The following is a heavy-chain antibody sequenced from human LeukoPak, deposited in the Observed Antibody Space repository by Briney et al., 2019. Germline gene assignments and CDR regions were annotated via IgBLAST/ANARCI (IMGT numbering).Heavy chain of an antibody. D-gene: IGHD6-19*01. J-gene: IGHJ5*02. CDR1: GGSISSYY. V-gene: IGHV4-59*01. CDR3: ARDSGWYGGGWFDP. CDR2: IYYSGST. Sequence: SETLSLTCTVSGGSISSYYWSWIRQPAGKGLEWIGYIYYSGSTNYNPSLKSRVTISVDTSKNQFSLKLSSVTAADTAVYYCARDSGWYGGGWFDPWGQGTLVTVSS.